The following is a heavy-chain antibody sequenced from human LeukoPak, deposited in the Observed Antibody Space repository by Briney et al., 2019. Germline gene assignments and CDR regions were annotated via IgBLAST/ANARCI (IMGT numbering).Heavy chain of an antibody. V-gene: IGHV4-30-4*01. CDR2: IYYSGST. D-gene: IGHD2-15*01. CDR3: ARQGVCSGGSCYSSIGAFDI. J-gene: IGHJ3*02. Sequence: SQTLSLTCTVSGGSISSGDYYWSWIRQPPGKGLEWIGYIYYSGSTYYNPSLKSRVTISVDTSKNQFSLKLSSVTAADTAVYYCARQGVCSGGSCYSSIGAFDIWGQGTMVTVSS. CDR1: GGSISSGDYY.